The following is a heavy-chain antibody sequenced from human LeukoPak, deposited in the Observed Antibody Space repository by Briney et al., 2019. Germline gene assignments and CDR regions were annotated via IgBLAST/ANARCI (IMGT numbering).Heavy chain of an antibody. CDR3: ASSTWFGTRIVFDY. V-gene: IGHV4-38-2*01. CDR1: GYSISSGYY. D-gene: IGHD3-10*01. CDR2: IYHSGST. J-gene: IGHJ4*02. Sequence: SETLSLTCAVSGYSISSGYYWGWIRQPPGKGLEWIGSIYHSGSTYYKPSLKSRITISVDMSKNHFSLKLSSVTAADTAVYYCASSTWFGTRIVFDYWGQGTLVTVSS.